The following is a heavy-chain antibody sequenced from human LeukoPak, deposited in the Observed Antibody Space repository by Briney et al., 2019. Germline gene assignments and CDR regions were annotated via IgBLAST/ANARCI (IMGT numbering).Heavy chain of an antibody. V-gene: IGHV4-59*01. J-gene: IGHJ4*02. CDR2: IYYSGST. Sequence: PSETLSLTCTVSGGSISSYYWSWIRQPPGKGLEWIGYIYYSGSTNYNPSLKSRVTISVDTSKNQFSLKLSSVTAADTAVYYCARAALRRPRYYFDYWGQGTLVTGSS. CDR1: GGSISSYY. CDR3: ARAALRRPRYYFDY. D-gene: IGHD3-16*02.